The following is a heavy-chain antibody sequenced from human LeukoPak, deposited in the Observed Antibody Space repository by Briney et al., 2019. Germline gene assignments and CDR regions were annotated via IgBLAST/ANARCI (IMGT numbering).Heavy chain of an antibody. CDR1: GFTFSSYA. V-gene: IGHV3-30*04. J-gene: IGHJ3*02. CDR2: ISYDGSNK. CDR3: ASDVTLIVTFIGDAFDI. Sequence: GGSLRLSCAASGFTFSSYAMHWVRQAPGKGLEWVSVISYDGSNKYYTDSVKGRFTISRDNAKNSLYLQMNSLRAEDTALYYCASDVTLIVTFIGDAFDICGQGTMVTVSS. D-gene: IGHD3-22*01.